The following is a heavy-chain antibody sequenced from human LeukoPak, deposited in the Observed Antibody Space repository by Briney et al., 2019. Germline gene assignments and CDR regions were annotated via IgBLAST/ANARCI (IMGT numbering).Heavy chain of an antibody. V-gene: IGHV3-7*01. CDR1: GFMFNAYW. CDR3: ARADLEWYLDL. Sequence: GGSLRLSCTGSGFMFNAYWMSWVRRAPGMGLEWVGKIRQDGGEIFYVDSVRGRFTISRDNAKNSVYLKLNSLRAEDTAVYYCARADLEWYLDLWGRGTLVTVSS. CDR2: IRQDGGEI. J-gene: IGHJ2*01.